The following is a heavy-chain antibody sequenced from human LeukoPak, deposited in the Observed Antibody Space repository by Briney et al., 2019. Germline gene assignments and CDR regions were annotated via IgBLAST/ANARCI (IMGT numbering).Heavy chain of an antibody. V-gene: IGHV1-8*01. CDR2: MNPNSGNT. J-gene: IGHJ4*02. Sequence: ASVKVSCKASGYTFTSYDINWVRQATGQGLEWMGWMNPNSGNTGYAQKFQGRVTMTRNTSISTAYMELSSLRSEDTAVYYCARGNYKKNYIWGSYRYKGHHFDYWGQGTLVTVSS. D-gene: IGHD3-16*02. CDR3: ARGNYKKNYIWGSYRYKGHHFDY. CDR1: GYTFTSYD.